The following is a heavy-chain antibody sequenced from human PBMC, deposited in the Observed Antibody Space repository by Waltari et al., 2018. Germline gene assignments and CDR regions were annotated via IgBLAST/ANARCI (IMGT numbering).Heavy chain of an antibody. J-gene: IGHJ4*02. V-gene: IGHV3-7*04. Sequence: EVQLVESGGGLVQPGGSLRLSCAASGFIFSNYWMAWVRQAPGKGLEWVASIKLDVSVTYYVDSVKGRFTISRDNAQNSLYLQMNSLRAEDTASYYCARHNYYFDYWGQGTLVTVSS. CDR2: IKLDVSVT. CDR3: ARHNYYFDY. D-gene: IGHD1-20*01. CDR1: GFIFSNYW.